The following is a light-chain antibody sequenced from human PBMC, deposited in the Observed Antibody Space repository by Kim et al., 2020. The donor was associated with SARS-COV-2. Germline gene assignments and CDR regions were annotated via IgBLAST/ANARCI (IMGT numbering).Light chain of an antibody. V-gene: IGLV8-61*01. J-gene: IGLJ1*01. Sequence: GGTVTLPCGLTAGSVSARYYPIWYQQTPGQAPRTLIYSTNTRSSGVPDRFSGSILGNKAALTITGAQADDECDYYCVLYMGSGIYVFGPGTKVTVL. CDR1: AGSVSARYY. CDR2: STN. CDR3: VLYMGSGIYV.